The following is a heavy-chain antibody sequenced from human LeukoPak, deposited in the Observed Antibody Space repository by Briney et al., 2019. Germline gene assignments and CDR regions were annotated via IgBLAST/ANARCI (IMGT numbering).Heavy chain of an antibody. V-gene: IGHV3-21*06. CDR1: GFTFSSYS. CDR3: AGAIGYSSSWYDY. CDR2: ISGSSSYI. Sequence: GKSLRLSCAASGFTFSSYSMNWVRQAPGKGLEWVSSISGSSSYIYYADSVKGRFTISRDNAKNSLYLQMNSLRAEDTAVYYCAGAIGYSSSWYDYWGQGTLVTVSS. D-gene: IGHD6-13*01. J-gene: IGHJ4*02.